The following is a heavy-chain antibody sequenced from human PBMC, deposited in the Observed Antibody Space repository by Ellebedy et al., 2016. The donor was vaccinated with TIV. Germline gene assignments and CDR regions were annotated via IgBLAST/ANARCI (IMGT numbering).Heavy chain of an antibody. J-gene: IGHJ4*02. V-gene: IGHV5-10-1*01. CDR2: IDPSDSYT. Sequence: GESLKISXKGSGYSFTSYWISWVRQMPGKGLEWMGRIDPSDSYTNYSPSFQGHVTISADKSISTAYLQWSSLKASDTAMYYCARHTWGYSSSNLIDYWGQGTLVTVSS. CDR1: GYSFTSYW. D-gene: IGHD6-13*01. CDR3: ARHTWGYSSSNLIDY.